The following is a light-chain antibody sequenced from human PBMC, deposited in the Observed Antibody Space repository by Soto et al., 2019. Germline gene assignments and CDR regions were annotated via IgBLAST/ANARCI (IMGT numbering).Light chain of an antibody. J-gene: IGKJ1*01. Sequence: IVLTQSPGTLAFSASALATLSFMASQRISSNYLGWYQQKPGQAPRLLIYAASSRATGIPDRFSGSGSGTDFTLTIDRLEPEDFAMYYCQQYSDAPTTFGQGTKGEI. CDR2: AAS. CDR1: QRISSNY. V-gene: IGKV3-20*01. CDR3: QQYSDAPTT.